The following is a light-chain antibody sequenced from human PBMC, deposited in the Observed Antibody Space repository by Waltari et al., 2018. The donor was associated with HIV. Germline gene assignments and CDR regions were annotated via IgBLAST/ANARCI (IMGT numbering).Light chain of an antibody. CDR3: CSYTGSSTRRPYV. V-gene: IGLV2-23*01. J-gene: IGLJ1*01. CDR2: EGS. Sequence: QSALTQPASVSGSPGQSITISCTGTIRYVCGYNLVSWSQQHPGKAPKVMIYEGSKRPSGVSNRFSGSKSGNTASLTISGLQAEDEADYYCCSYTGSSTRRPYVFGTGTKVTVL. CDR1: IRYVCGYNL.